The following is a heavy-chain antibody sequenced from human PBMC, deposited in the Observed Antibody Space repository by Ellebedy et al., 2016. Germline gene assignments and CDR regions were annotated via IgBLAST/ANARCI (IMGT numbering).Heavy chain of an antibody. Sequence: SETLSLTXAVFGRSLSPYYWKWSRQPPGKGLEWIGEISHSGDTNYKPSLKSRVAMSVDTSKNQFSLKLTSVTAADTAVYYCECSDFWNGSFDYWGQGILVTVSS. V-gene: IGHV4-34*01. CDR3: ECSDFWNGSFDY. CDR2: ISHSGDT. D-gene: IGHD3-3*01. J-gene: IGHJ4*02. CDR1: GRSLSPYY.